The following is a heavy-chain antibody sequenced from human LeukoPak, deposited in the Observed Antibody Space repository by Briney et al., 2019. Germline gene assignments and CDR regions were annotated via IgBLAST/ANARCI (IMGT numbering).Heavy chain of an antibody. CDR2: IYYSGST. Sequence: SETLSLTCAVYGGSFSGYYWSWIRQPPGKGLEWIGYIYYSGSTNYNPSLKSRVTISVDTSKNQFSLKLSSVTAADTAVYYCARARITMVRGGFYGMDVWGKGTTVTVSS. V-gene: IGHV4-59*01. CDR3: ARARITMVRGGFYGMDV. J-gene: IGHJ6*04. D-gene: IGHD3-10*01. CDR1: GGSFSGYY.